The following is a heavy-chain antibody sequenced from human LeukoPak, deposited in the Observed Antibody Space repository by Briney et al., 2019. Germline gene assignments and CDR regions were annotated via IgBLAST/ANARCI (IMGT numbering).Heavy chain of an antibody. CDR3: ATDGDRYGYELDY. J-gene: IGHJ4*02. Sequence: ASMKVSCKASGYSFSSYAINWVRQAPGKGLEWMGGFDPEDGDTINAQKFQGRVTMTEDTSTDTAYMELSSLRSEDTAVYYCATDGDRYGYELDYWGQRTLVTVSS. CDR1: GYSFSSYA. V-gene: IGHV1-24*01. CDR2: FDPEDGDT. D-gene: IGHD5-18*01.